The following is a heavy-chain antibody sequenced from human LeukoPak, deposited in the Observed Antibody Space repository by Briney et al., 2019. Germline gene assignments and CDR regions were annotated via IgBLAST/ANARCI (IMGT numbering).Heavy chain of an antibody. Sequence: GASVKVSCKASGYTFTTYGVSWVRQAPGQGLEWMGWISAHNGDTSYAQKVQGRVTLTTDTSTSTAYMELRSLRSDDTAMYYCARDLAGSSSWYSYWGQGTLVTVSS. CDR1: GYTFTTYG. CDR3: ARDLAGSSSWYSY. V-gene: IGHV1-18*01. J-gene: IGHJ4*02. D-gene: IGHD6-13*01. CDR2: ISAHNGDT.